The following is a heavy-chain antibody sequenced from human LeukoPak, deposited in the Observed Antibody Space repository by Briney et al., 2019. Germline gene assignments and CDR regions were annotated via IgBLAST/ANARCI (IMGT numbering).Heavy chain of an antibody. J-gene: IGHJ5*02. CDR2: INHSGST. CDR3: ARGHCSSTSCYGGGSNRFDP. V-gene: IGHV4-34*01. Sequence: SETLSLTCAVYGGSFSGYYWSWIRQPPGKGLEWIGEINHSGSTNYNPSLKSRVTISVDTSKNQFSLKLSSVTAADTAVYYCARGHCSSTSCYGGGSNRFDPWGQGTLVTVSS. D-gene: IGHD2-2*01. CDR1: GGSFSGYY.